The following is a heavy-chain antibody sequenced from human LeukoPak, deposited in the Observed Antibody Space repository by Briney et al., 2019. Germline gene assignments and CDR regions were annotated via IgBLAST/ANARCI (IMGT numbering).Heavy chain of an antibody. J-gene: IGHJ4*02. Sequence: GGSLRLSCAASGFTFSDTWMHWVRQAPGKGLMWVARINTDGSDAVYAGSVKGRFTTSRDNTQNTLHLQMHSLRAEDTAMYYCARVYGGPFDLWGQGNLVTVSS. CDR1: GFTFSDTW. V-gene: IGHV3-74*01. CDR2: INTDGSDA. D-gene: IGHD4-23*01. CDR3: ARVYGGPFDL.